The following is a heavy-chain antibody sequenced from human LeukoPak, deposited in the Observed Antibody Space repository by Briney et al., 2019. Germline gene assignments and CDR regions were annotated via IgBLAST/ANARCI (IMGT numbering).Heavy chain of an antibody. V-gene: IGHV4-61*02. CDR1: GGSLSSGSYY. CDR3: ARTIGYCSGGSCFQDYYYYGMDV. CDR2: IYTSGST. J-gene: IGHJ6*02. Sequence: SQTLSLTCTVSGGSLSSGSYYWSWIRQPAGKGLGWIGRIYTSGSTNYNPSLKSRVTISVDTSKNQFSLKLSSVTAADTAVYYCARTIGYCSGGSCFQDYYYYGMDVWGQGTTVTVSS. D-gene: IGHD2-15*01.